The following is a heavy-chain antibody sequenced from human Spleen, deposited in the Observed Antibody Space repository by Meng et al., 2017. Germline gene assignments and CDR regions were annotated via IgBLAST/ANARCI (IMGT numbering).Heavy chain of an antibody. CDR3: ARGSRLAAGDKNWFDP. D-gene: IGHD6-13*01. CDR2: IYYSGIT. CDR1: DDSISRSSYY. Sequence: SETLSLTCIVSDDSISRSSYYWGWIRQHPGKGLEWIVSIYYSGITYYNPSLKSRVTISIDTSKNQFSLKLSPVTAADTAVYYCARGSRLAAGDKNWFDPWGQGTLVTVSS. J-gene: IGHJ5*02. V-gene: IGHV4-39*07.